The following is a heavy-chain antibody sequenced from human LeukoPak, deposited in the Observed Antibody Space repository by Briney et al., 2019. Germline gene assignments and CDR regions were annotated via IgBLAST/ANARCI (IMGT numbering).Heavy chain of an antibody. CDR2: IYHSGST. Sequence: SETLSLTCAVSGGSISSSNWWSWVRQPPGKGLEWIGEIYHSGSTNYNPSLKSRVTISVDKSKNQFSLKLSSVTAADTAVYYCARDPQTGDYSPYWYFDLWGRGTLVTVSS. V-gene: IGHV4-4*02. J-gene: IGHJ2*01. CDR3: ARDPQTGDYSPYWYFDL. CDR1: GGSISSSNW. D-gene: IGHD7-27*01.